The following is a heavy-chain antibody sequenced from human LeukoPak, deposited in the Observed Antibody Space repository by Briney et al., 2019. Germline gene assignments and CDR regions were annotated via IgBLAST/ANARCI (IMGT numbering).Heavy chain of an antibody. CDR2: IYYSGST. D-gene: IGHD3-22*01. J-gene: IGHJ4*02. V-gene: IGHV4-31*03. CDR1: GGSISSGGYY. Sequence: SETLSLTCTVPGGSISSGGYYWSWIRQHPGKGLEWIGYIYYSGSTYYNPSLKSRVTISVDTSKNQFSLKLSSVTAADTAVYYCARVPSSGYYPLFDYWGQGTLVTVSS. CDR3: ARVPSSGYYPLFDY.